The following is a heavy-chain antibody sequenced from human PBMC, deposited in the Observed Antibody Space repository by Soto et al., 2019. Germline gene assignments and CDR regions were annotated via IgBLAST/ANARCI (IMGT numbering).Heavy chain of an antibody. CDR1: GGSFSVYY. D-gene: IGHD5-12*01. J-gene: IGHJ3*02. V-gene: IGHV4-34*01. CDR2: INHSGST. Sequence: KPSETLSLTCAVYGGSFSVYYWSWIRQPPGKGLEWIGEINHSGSTNYNPSLKSRVTISVDTSKNQFSLKLSSVTAADTAVYYCARGGYDQIDAFDIWGQGTMVTVSS. CDR3: ARGGYDQIDAFDI.